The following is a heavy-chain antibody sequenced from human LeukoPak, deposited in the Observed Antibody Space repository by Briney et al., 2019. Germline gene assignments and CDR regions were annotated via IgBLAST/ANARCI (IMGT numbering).Heavy chain of an antibody. Sequence: KPGKSLKISCKDSGYRFSSYWIAWVRQMPGKGLEYIGIIYPGDSDIRYSPSFQGLVTISADKSISTAYLQWSSLKASDTAMYYCARQEYCSGGSCYTWFDPWGQGTLVTVSS. CDR1: GYRFSSYW. J-gene: IGHJ5*02. CDR2: IYPGDSDI. CDR3: ARQEYCSGGSCYTWFDP. D-gene: IGHD2-15*01. V-gene: IGHV5-51*01.